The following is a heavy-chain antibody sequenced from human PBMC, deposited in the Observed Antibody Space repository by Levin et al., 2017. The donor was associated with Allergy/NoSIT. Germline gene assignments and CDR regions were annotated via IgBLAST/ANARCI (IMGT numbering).Heavy chain of an antibody. CDR1: GGSISSGGYY. CDR3: ARSREGSGSYYPGLFDY. J-gene: IGHJ4*02. D-gene: IGHD3-10*01. V-gene: IGHV4-31*03. CDR2: IYYSGST. Sequence: SETLSLTCTVSGGSISSGGYYWSWIRQHPGKGLEWIGYIYYSGSTYYNPSLKSRVTISVDTSKNQFSLKLSSVTAADTAVYYCARSREGSGSYYPGLFDYWGQGTLVTVSS.